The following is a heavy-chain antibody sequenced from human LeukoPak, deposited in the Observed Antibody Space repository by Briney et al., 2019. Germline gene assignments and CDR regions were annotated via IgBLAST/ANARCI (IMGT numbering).Heavy chain of an antibody. V-gene: IGHV1-46*01. CDR2: INPSGGST. CDR1: GYTFTSYY. J-gene: IGHJ4*02. D-gene: IGHD3-22*01. CDR3: ARDWNYYDSAGYSQSDY. Sequence: ASVKVSCKASGYTFTSYYMHWVRQAPGQGLEWMGIINPSGGSTSYAQKLQGRVTMTTDTSTSTAYMELRSLRSDDTAVYYCARDWNYYDSAGYSQSDYWGQGTLVTVSS.